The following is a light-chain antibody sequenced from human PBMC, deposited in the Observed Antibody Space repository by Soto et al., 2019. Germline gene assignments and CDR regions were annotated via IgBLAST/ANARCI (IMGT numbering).Light chain of an antibody. V-gene: IGLV1-51*01. CDR3: RSWDSSMTVYV. CDR1: SSNIGGNS. J-gene: IGLJ1*01. Sequence: QSLLTQPPSVFGAPGQRVTISCSGSSSNIGGNSVSWYQQLPGTAPKLLIYDDDKRPSGIPDRFSGSKSGTSATLGITGFQTGDEADYSWRSWDSSMTVYVFVTGDKVTV. CDR2: DDD.